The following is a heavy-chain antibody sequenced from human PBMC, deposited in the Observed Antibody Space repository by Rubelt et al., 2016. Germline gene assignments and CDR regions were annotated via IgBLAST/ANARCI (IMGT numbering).Heavy chain of an antibody. CDR3: ARAGYSGYDGIDY. J-gene: IGHJ4*02. CDR1: GFTFSSYS. D-gene: IGHD5-12*01. CDR2: ISSSSSYI. Sequence: EVQLVESGGGLVQPGGSLRLSCEASGFTFSSYSMNWVRQAPGKGLEWVSSISSSSSYIYYADSVKGRLTISRDNAKNSLDQQMNSRRAEDTAVYYCARAGYSGYDGIDYWGQGTLVTVSS. V-gene: IGHV3-21*02.